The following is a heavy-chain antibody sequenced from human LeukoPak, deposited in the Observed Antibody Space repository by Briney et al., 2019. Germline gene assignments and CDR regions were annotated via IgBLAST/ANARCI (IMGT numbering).Heavy chain of an antibody. CDR2: LSDSGGST. CDR3: ARGRAVAGTYFDY. J-gene: IGHJ4*02. D-gene: IGHD6-19*01. Sequence: GGSLRLSCVASGFTFSSYAMTWVRQAPGKGLEWVSGLSDSGGSTYYADSVKGQFTISRDNSRNTLYLQMDSLRAEDTAAYYCARGRAVAGTYFDYWGQGTLVTVSS. V-gene: IGHV3-23*01. CDR1: GFTFSSYA.